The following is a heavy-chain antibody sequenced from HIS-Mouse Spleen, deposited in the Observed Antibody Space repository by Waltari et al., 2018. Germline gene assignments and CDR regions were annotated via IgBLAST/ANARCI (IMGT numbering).Heavy chain of an antibody. J-gene: IGHJ4*02. Sequence: QLQLQESGPGLVKPSETLSLTCTVSGGSISSSSYYWGWIRKPPGKGLEWIGSIYYSGSTYYNPSLKSRVTISVDTSKNQFSLKLSSVTAADTAVYYCARRRGWFDYWGQGTLVTVSS. CDR2: IYYSGST. CDR1: GGSISSSSYY. V-gene: IGHV4-39*01. D-gene: IGHD6-19*01. CDR3: ARRRGWFDY.